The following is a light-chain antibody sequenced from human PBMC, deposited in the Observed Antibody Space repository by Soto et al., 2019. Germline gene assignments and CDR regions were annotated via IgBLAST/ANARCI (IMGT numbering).Light chain of an antibody. J-gene: IGKJ3*01. V-gene: IGKV1-9*01. Sequence: IQLTQSPSSLSASIGDRVTITFRASQGISNYLAWYQQKPGKAPKLLIYGAFTMQSGVPSRFNGGGSGTAFTITISSLQPEDLATYYCQQLNNFPPFTVGTGTKVDLK. CDR2: GAF. CDR3: QQLNNFPPFT. CDR1: QGISNY.